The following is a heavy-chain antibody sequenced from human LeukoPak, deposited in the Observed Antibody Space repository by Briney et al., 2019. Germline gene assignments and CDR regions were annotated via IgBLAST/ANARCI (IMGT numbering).Heavy chain of an antibody. V-gene: IGHV4-59*01. CDR3: ARGGSRSYTSSTLDY. J-gene: IGHJ4*02. CDR1: GGSINVYY. D-gene: IGHD6-6*01. Sequence: KPSETLSLTCSVSGGSINVYYWNWIRQSPGKGLEWIGSTSYSGSTNYNPSLKSRVTISMDTSKNRFSLKVSSVIAADTAMYYCARGGSRSYTSSTLDYWGQGTLVTVSS. CDR2: TSYSGST.